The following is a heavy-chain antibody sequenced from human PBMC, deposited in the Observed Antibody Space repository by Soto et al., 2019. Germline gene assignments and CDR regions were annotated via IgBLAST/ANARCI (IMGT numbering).Heavy chain of an antibody. CDR3: AKNCGGDCYTNFDY. D-gene: IGHD2-21*02. J-gene: IGHJ4*02. V-gene: IGHV3-23*01. Sequence: DVQLLESGGGLVQPGGSLRLSCAASGFTFSSSAMSWVRQAPGKGLEWVSGLSGSGGTTYYADSVKGRFTISRDNSKNTLYLQMNSLRAEDTALYYCAKNCGGDCYTNFDYWDQGTLVTVSS. CDR1: GFTFSSSA. CDR2: LSGSGGTT.